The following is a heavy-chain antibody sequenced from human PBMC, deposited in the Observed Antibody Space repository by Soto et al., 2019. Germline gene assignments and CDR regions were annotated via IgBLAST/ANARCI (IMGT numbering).Heavy chain of an antibody. J-gene: IGHJ4*02. Sequence: GESLKISCAASGFTFSSYAMSWVRQAPGKGLEWVSAISGSGGSTYYADSVKGRFTISRDNSKNTLYLQMNSLRAEDTAVYYCAKGGKKRGTWLATGYWGQGTLVTVSS. CDR1: GFTFSSYA. CDR3: AKGGKKRGTWLATGY. D-gene: IGHD3-9*01. CDR2: ISGSGGST. V-gene: IGHV3-23*01.